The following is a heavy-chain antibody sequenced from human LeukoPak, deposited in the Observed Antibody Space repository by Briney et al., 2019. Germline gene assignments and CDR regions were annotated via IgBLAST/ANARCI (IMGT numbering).Heavy chain of an antibody. Sequence: PGGSLRLSCAASGFTFSNYWMIWVRQPPGKGLEWVSSIFPSGGEIHYADSVRGRFTISRDNSKSTLSLQMNSLRVEDTAIYYCATYRQVLLPFESWGQGTLVTVSS. V-gene: IGHV3-23*01. CDR1: GFTFSNYW. CDR2: IFPSGGEI. D-gene: IGHD2-8*02. J-gene: IGHJ4*02. CDR3: ATYRQVLLPFES.